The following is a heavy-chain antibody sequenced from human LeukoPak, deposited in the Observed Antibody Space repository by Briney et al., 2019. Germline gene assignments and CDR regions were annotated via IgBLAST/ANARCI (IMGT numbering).Heavy chain of an antibody. J-gene: IGHJ4*02. D-gene: IGHD5-18*01. CDR3: AKAAWIQLWSDFDY. Sequence: GGSLRLSCAASGFTVSSNYMSWVRQAPGKGLEWVSVIYSGGSTYYADSVKGRFTISRDNSKNTLYLQMNSLRAEDTAVYYCAKAAWIQLWSDFDYWGQGTLVTVSS. CDR2: IYSGGST. V-gene: IGHV3-66*01. CDR1: GFTVSSNY.